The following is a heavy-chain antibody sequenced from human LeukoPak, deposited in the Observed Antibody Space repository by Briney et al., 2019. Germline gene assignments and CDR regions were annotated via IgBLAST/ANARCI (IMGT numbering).Heavy chain of an antibody. CDR1: GFTFSSYG. V-gene: IGHV3-30*02. CDR2: IRYDGSNK. J-gene: IGHJ5*02. CDR3: AKDRYGSGSYSWFDP. Sequence: PGGSLRLSCAASGFTFSSYGMHWVRQAPGKGLEWVAFIRYDGSNKYYADSVKGRFTISRDNSKNTLYLQMNSLRAEDTAVYYCAKDRYGSGSYSWFDPWGQGTLVTVSS. D-gene: IGHD3-10*01.